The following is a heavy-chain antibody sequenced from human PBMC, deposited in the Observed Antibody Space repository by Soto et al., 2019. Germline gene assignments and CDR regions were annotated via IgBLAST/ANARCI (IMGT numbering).Heavy chain of an antibody. CDR2: ISYDGSKR. CDR1: GFTFSSYV. Sequence: QVQLVESGGGVVQPGRSLRLSCAASGFTFSSYVMHWVRQAPGKGLEWVAAISYDGSKRYYADSVKGRFTISRDNSKNTLYLQMNSLRAEDTAVYYCASEGFSSGWGLDYWGQGTLVTVSS. CDR3: ASEGFSSGWGLDY. J-gene: IGHJ4*02. V-gene: IGHV3-30*04. D-gene: IGHD3-3*01.